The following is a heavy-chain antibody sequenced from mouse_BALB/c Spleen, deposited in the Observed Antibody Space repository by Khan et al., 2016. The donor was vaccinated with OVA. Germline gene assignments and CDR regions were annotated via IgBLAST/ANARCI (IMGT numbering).Heavy chain of an antibody. D-gene: IGHD1-3*01. CDR1: GYTFTSYT. V-gene: IGHV1-4*01. CDR2: INPSNGYT. CDR3: VCDGAYHRSDGWFAY. J-gene: IGHJ3*01. Sequence: VQLQQSGAELARPGASVKMSCKASGYTFTSYTIHWIKLRPGQGLEWIGYINPSNGYTNYNQKFKDKATLTADKSATTDYMELSSLTSDDSDSNNVVCDGAYHRSDGWFAYWGQGTLVTVSA.